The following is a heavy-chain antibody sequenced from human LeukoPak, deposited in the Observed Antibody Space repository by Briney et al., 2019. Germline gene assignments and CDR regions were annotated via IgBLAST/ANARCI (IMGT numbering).Heavy chain of an antibody. CDR3: ARGGNWFDP. J-gene: IGHJ5*02. V-gene: IGHV3-11*01. Sequence: GGSLRLSCAASGFSFSDQYMSWIRQTPGKGLEWIAYIGPTGSKTSYVEPVKGRFIISRDNAANSIFLQMDSLRGDDTAVYYCARGGNWFDPWGQGTLVTVSS. CDR2: IGPTGSKT. CDR1: GFSFSDQY. D-gene: IGHD3-16*01.